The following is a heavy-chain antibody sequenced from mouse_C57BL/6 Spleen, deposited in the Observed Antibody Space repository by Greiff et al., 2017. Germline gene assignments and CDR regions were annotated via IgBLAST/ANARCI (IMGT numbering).Heavy chain of an antibody. V-gene: IGHV1-82*01. J-gene: IGHJ4*01. CDR2: IYPGDGDT. CDR1: GYAFSSSW. CDR3: ARWGYGSDYAMDY. Sequence: VQLQQSGPELVKPGASVKISCKASGYAFSSSWMNWVKQRPGKGLEWIGRIYPGDGDTNYNGKFKGKATLTADKSSSTAYMQLSSLTSEDSAVYFCARWGYGSDYAMDYWGQGTSVTVSS. D-gene: IGHD1-1*01.